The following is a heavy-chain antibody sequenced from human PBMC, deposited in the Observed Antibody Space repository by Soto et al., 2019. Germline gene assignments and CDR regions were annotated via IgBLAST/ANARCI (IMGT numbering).Heavy chain of an antibody. D-gene: IGHD2-2*01. CDR3: ARDLRGYCSSTSCYAFHYFDY. V-gene: IGHV3-21*05. CDR1: GFTFSSYS. J-gene: IGHJ4*02. CDR2: ISSSST. Sequence: GGSLRLSCAASGFTFSSYSMNWVRQAPGKGLEWVSYISSSSTSYADSVKGRFTISRDNAKNTLYLQMNSLRAEDTAVYYCARDLRGYCSSTSCYAFHYFDYWGQGTLVTVSS.